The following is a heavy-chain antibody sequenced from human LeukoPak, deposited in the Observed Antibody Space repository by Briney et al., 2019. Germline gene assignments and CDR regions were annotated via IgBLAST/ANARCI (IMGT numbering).Heavy chain of an antibody. CDR3: AKDTSYSSGWYYFDY. D-gene: IGHD6-19*01. CDR1: GFTFDDYA. CDR2: ISWNSGSI. Sequence: GGSLRLSCAASGFTFDDYAMHLVRQAPGKGLEWVSGISWNSGSIGYADSVKGRFTTSRDNAKNSLYLQMNILRAEDTALYYCAKDTSYSSGWYYFDYWGQGTLVTVSS. V-gene: IGHV3-9*01. J-gene: IGHJ4*02.